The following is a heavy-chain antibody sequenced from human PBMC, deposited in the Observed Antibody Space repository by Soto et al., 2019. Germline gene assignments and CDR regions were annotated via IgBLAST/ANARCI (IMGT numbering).Heavy chain of an antibody. CDR1: GASITGYY. CDR2: VYYTGTT. V-gene: IGHV4-59*07. D-gene: IGHD1-26*01. CDR3: ARGRRWDGGGWGFDY. Sequence: QVHLQESGPGLVKPSDTLSLTCTVSGASITGYYWSWMRQPPGKGLEWIGYVYYTGTTNYSPSLQSRVAISVVPSKKQFSLSLNSVTATDTAVYYCARGRRWDGGGWGFDYWGQGARVSVSS. J-gene: IGHJ4*02.